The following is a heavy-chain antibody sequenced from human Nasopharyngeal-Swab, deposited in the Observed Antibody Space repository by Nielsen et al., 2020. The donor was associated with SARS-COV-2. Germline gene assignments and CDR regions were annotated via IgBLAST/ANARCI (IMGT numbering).Heavy chain of an antibody. CDR2: MNPNSGNT. Sequence: ASVKVSCKASGYTFTSYDINWVRHATGQGLEWMGWMNPNSGNTGYAQKFQGRVTMTRNTSIGSAYMELSSLRSEDTAVYYCSRDRGLAGPSLGDYWGQGTLVTVSS. CDR3: SRDRGLAGPSLGDY. V-gene: IGHV1-8*01. J-gene: IGHJ4*02. CDR1: GYTFTSYD. D-gene: IGHD3-10*01.